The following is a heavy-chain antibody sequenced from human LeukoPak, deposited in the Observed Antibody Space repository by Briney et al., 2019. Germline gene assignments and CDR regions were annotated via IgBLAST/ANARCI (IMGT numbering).Heavy chain of an antibody. CDR1: GGSIGSGYY. CDR3: TRDIGDFVSDF. V-gene: IGHV4-39*02. D-gene: IGHD2-21*02. Sequence: AETLYLTCTVSGGSIGSGYYWAWIRQPPGKGLEWIGSIHYAGTTHYNPSLQSRVTISADTSKNQFALDLRSVTAADTAVYYCTRDIGDFVSDFWGQGTLVTVSS. CDR2: IHYAGTT. J-gene: IGHJ4*02.